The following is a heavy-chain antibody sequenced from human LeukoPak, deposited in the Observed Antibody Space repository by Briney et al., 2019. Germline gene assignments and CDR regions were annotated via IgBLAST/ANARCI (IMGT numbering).Heavy chain of an antibody. J-gene: IGHJ6*02. V-gene: IGHV3-33*01. CDR3: ARSRGYYDISGYFFYYYGMDV. CDR2: IWYDGSNK. CDR1: GFTFSSYG. Sequence: GGSLRLSCAASGFTFSSYGMHWVRQAPGKGLEWVAVIWYDGSNKYYADSVKGRFTISRDNSKNTLYLQMNSLRAEDTAVYYCARSRGYYDISGYFFYYYGMDVWGQGTTVTVSS. D-gene: IGHD3-22*01.